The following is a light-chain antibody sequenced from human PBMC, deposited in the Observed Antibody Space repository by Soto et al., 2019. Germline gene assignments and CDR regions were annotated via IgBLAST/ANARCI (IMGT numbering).Light chain of an antibody. J-gene: IGKJ1*01. V-gene: IGKV3-15*01. CDR1: QSVSSY. CDR2: GAS. Sequence: EIVLTQSPATLSLSPGERATLSCRASQSVSSYLAWYQQKLGQAPRVLIFGASTRATGIPARFSGSGSGTEFSLTINSLQSEDFAVYYCQEYNTWPWTFGQGTKVDIK. CDR3: QEYNTWPWT.